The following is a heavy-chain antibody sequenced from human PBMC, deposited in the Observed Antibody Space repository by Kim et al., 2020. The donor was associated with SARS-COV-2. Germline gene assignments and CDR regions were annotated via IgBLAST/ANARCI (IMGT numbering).Heavy chain of an antibody. D-gene: IGHD5-18*01. Sequence: TTYNPPLKSRVTISVDTSKNPFSLKLSSVTAADTAVYYWARGYSYVGMDVWGQGTTVTVSS. J-gene: IGHJ6*02. CDR2: T. CDR3: ARGYSYVGMDV. V-gene: IGHV4-34*01.